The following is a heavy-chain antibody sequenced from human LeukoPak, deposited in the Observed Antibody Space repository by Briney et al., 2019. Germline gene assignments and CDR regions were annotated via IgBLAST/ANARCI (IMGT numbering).Heavy chain of an antibody. D-gene: IGHD3-3*01. CDR2: ISNSGGST. V-gene: IGHV3-23*01. CDR1: GFTFSSYV. Sequence: GGSLRLSCAASGFTFSSYVMSWVRQAPGKGLEWVSAISNSGGSTYYADSVKGRFTISRDNSKNTLYLQMNSLRAEDTAFYYCAKLPHPYYDFWSGYKWGQGTLVTVSS. CDR3: AKLPHPYYDFWSGYK. J-gene: IGHJ4*02.